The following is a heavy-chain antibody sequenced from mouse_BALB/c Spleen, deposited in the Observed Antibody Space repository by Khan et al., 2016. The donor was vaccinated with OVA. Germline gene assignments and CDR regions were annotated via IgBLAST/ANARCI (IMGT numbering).Heavy chain of an antibody. CDR1: GYSITGDYA. J-gene: IGHJ3*01. CDR2: INYSGGT. CDR3: ARWFAY. Sequence: EVKLLESGPGLVKPSQSLSLTCTVTGYSITGDYAWNWIRQFPGNKLEWMGYINYSGGTSYLPSLKSRISITRDTSKNQFFLQLNSVTTEDSATYYCARWFAYWGQGTLVTVS. V-gene: IGHV3-2*02.